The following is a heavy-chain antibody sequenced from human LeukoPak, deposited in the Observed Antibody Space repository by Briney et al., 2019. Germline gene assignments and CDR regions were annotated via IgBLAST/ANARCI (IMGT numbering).Heavy chain of an antibody. V-gene: IGHV1-8*01. CDR3: ARGPPESSNSDH. J-gene: IGHJ4*02. CDR1: GYTFTSYD. D-gene: IGHD6-13*01. CDR2: MNPNSANT. Sequence: GASVKVSCKASGYTFTSYDINWVRQAAGQGLEWMGWMNPNSANTGYAQKFQGRVTMTRNTSISTAYVELSSLRSENTAVYYCARGPPESSNSDHWGQGTLVTVSS.